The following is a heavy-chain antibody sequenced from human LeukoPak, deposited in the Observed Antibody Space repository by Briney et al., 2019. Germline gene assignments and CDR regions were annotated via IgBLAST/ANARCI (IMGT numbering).Heavy chain of an antibody. J-gene: IGHJ3*02. V-gene: IGHV1-69*04. CDR3: ARDPEIIYRSGYDWGDAFDI. D-gene: IGHD5-12*01. Sequence: SVKVSCKASGGTFSSYTISWVRQAPGQGLEWMGRIIPILGIANYAQKFQGRVTITADKSTSTARMELSSLRSEDTAVYYCARDPEIIYRSGYDWGDAFDIWGQGTMVTVSS. CDR1: GGTFSSYT. CDR2: IIPILGIA.